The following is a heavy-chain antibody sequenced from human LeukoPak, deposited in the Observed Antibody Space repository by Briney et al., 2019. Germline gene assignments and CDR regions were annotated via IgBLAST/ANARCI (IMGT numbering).Heavy chain of an antibody. J-gene: IGHJ4*02. CDR2: ISYDGSNK. D-gene: IGHD6-13*01. Sequence: PGGSLRLSCAASGFTFSSYAMHWVRQAPGKGLEWVAVISYDGSNKYYADSVKGRFTISRDNSKNTLYLQMNSLRAKDTAVYYCARDGGIAAATYLFDYWGQGTLVTVSS. CDR3: ARDGGIAAATYLFDY. V-gene: IGHV3-30*04. CDR1: GFTFSSYA.